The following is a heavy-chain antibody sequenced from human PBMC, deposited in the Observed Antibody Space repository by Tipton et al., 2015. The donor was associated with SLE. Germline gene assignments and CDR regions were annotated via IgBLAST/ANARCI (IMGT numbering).Heavy chain of an antibody. CDR1: GFTFSSHA. Sequence: SLRLSCAASGFTFSSHAMSWVRQAPGKGLEWVSVTYRGGTTYYVDSVRGRFTVSRDDSKYTLSLQMDSLTAEDTAVYYCARDRVVGAEGGGYYLDYWGQGTLVTVSS. V-gene: IGHV3-23*03. CDR2: TYRGGTT. CDR3: ARDRVVGAEGGGYYLDY. J-gene: IGHJ4*02. D-gene: IGHD1-26*01.